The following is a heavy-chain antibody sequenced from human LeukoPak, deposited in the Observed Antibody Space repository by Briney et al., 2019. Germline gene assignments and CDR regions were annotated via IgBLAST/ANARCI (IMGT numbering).Heavy chain of an antibody. CDR2: ISGSGGST. CDR3: AKADEWELGSYFDY. V-gene: IGHV3-23*01. CDR1: A. Sequence: AMSWVRQAPGKXLEWVSAISGSGGSTSYADSVKGRFTISRDNAKNTLYMQMNSLRAEDTAVYYCAKADEWELGSYFDYWGQGTLVTVSS. D-gene: IGHD1-26*01. J-gene: IGHJ4*02.